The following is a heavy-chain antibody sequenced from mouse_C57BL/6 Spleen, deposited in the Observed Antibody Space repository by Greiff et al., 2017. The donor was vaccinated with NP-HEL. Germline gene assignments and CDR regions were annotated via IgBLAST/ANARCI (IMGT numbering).Heavy chain of an antibody. Sequence: EVQLVESGPGLVKPSQSLSLTCSVTGYSITSGYYWNWLRQFPGNNLEWMGYISYDGSNNYNPSLKNRISITRDTSKNQFFLKLNSVTTEDTATYYCARGDGKGYYYAMGYWGQGTSVTVSS. CDR2: ISYDGSN. D-gene: IGHD1-1*01. V-gene: IGHV3-6*01. CDR1: GYSITSGYY. CDR3: ARGDGKGYYYAMGY. J-gene: IGHJ4*01.